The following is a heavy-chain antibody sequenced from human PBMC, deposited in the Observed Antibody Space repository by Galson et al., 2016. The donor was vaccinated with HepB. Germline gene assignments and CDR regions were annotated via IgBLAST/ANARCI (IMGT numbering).Heavy chain of an antibody. V-gene: IGHV3-7*01. CDR1: GFTFTNYW. Sequence: SLRLSCAASGFTFTNYWMSWVRQAPGKWLEWVAQINQDANEKYYVDSVKGRFTISRDNAKNSLYLQMNSRRAEDTAVYYCASTDRYCTSTSCYYYYGMDVWGQGTTVTVSS. CDR3: ASTDRYCTSTSCYYYYGMDV. D-gene: IGHD2-2*01. J-gene: IGHJ6*02. CDR2: INQDANEK.